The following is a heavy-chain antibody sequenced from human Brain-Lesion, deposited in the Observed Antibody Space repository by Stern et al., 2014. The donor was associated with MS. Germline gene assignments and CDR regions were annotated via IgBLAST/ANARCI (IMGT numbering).Heavy chain of an antibody. J-gene: IGHJ6*02. CDR3: ARGRVVPGFQYYATDV. Sequence: VQLVESGPGLVKPSQTLSLSCTVSGGSISSGGYYWSWIRQPAGKGLEWIGRIFNSGSTSYNPSLKSRVTISIATSKHQISLTLNSMTAADTAVYYCARGRVVPGFQYYATDVWGQGTTVIVSS. CDR2: IFNSGST. V-gene: IGHV4-61*02. D-gene: IGHD2-2*01. CDR1: GGSISSGGYY.